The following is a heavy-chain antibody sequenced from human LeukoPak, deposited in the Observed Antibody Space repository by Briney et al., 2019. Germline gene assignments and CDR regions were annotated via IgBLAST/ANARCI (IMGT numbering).Heavy chain of an antibody. D-gene: IGHD3-16*01. J-gene: IGHJ4*02. Sequence: GASVKVSCKASGGTFRSYSVSWVRQAPGQGLEWMGGITPILGSTSYARKFQGRVTITTDESTSTVYMDLSSLRSEDTAVYYCARPNPGPLNSITFYLRGQGTLGTLSP. V-gene: IGHV1-69*05. CDR1: GGTFRSYS. CDR3: ARPNPGPLNSITFYL. CDR2: ITPILGST.